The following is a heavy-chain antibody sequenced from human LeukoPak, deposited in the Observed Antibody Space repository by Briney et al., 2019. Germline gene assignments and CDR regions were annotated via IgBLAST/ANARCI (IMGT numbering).Heavy chain of an antibody. CDR3: ARDGGIIRFGGQDV. CDR1: GGSISSYY. D-gene: IGHD3-16*01. CDR2: IYYSGST. J-gene: IGHJ6*02. Sequence: PSETLSLTCTVSGGSISSYYWSWIRQPLGKGLEWIGYIYYSGSTNYNPSLKSRVTISVDTSKKQFSLKLSSVTAADTAVYYCARDGGIIRFGGQDVWGQGTTVIVS. V-gene: IGHV4-59*12.